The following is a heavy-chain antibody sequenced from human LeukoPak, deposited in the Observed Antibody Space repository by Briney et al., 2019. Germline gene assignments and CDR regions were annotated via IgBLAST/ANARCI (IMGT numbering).Heavy chain of an antibody. CDR2: IYNNETA. Sequence: TSETLTLTCSVSGGSISGYFWSWIRQSPGKRLEWIGYIYNNETAKYNPSLRSRVTISSDTSKNHFSLEMSSVTAADTAVYYCVRETAQYNFGYHAYLWGQGTLVTVSS. J-gene: IGHJ4*03. CDR3: VRETAQYNFGYHAYL. V-gene: IGHV4-59*01. D-gene: IGHD5-18*01. CDR1: GGSISGYF.